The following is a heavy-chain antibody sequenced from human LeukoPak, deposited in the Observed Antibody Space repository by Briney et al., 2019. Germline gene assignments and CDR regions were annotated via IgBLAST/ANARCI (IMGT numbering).Heavy chain of an antibody. CDR3: AGSDFWSGDAVFDY. V-gene: IGHV4-59*08. J-gene: IGHJ4*02. Sequence: SETLSLTCTVSGGSISTYYWSWIRQPPGKGLESIGYIHYTGSTNYNPSLRSRVTISVDTSKNQFSLNLSSVTAADTAVYYCAGSDFWSGDAVFDYWGQGTLVTVSS. CDR1: GGSISTYY. D-gene: IGHD3-3*01. CDR2: IHYTGST.